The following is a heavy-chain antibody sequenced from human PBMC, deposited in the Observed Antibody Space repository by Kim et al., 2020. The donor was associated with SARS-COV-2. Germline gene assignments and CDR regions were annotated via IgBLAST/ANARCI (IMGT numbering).Heavy chain of an antibody. CDR3: TTGILGYSAYVDY. J-gene: IGHJ4*01. V-gene: IGHV3-15*01. Sequence: GGSLRLSCAASGLTFSNAWMSWVRQAPGKGLEWVGRIKSKSNGGTTDYAAPVKGRFTISRDDSNSTLYLQMNNLKTEDTAVYYCTTGILGYSAYVDYWG. D-gene: IGHD5-12*01. CDR2: IKSKSNGGTT. CDR1: GLTFSNAW.